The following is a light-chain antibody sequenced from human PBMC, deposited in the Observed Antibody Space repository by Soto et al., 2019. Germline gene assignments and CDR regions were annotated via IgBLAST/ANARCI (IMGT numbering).Light chain of an antibody. Sequence: IQMTQSPSSLSASIGDRVTITCRASQSISSYLNWYQQKPGKAPKLMIYAASSLQSGVPSRFSGSGSGTDLTLTISSLQPEDVATYYCQQSYSTPRTLGQGTKVDIK. CDR3: QQSYSTPRT. CDR2: AAS. J-gene: IGKJ1*01. CDR1: QSISSY. V-gene: IGKV1-39*01.